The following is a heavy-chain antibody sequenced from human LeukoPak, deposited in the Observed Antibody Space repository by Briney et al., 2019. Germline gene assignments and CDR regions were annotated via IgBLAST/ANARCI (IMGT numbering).Heavy chain of an antibody. V-gene: IGHV4-34*01. CDR2: INHSGST. J-gene: IGHJ6*03. CDR3: ARGYYGSGSHCCHMDV. Sequence: SETLCLSCAVYVGSFSGYSWSWVRQPPGKGLEWIGEINHSGSTNYNSSLKSRVTIPVDTSKNQFSLKLISVTAADTAVYYCARGYYGSGSHCCHMDVWGKGTTITVS. D-gene: IGHD3-10*01. CDR1: VGSFSGYS.